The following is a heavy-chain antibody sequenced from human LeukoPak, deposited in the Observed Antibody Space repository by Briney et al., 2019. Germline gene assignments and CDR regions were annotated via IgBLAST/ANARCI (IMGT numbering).Heavy chain of an antibody. CDR3: AKDYYGSGSPFDY. V-gene: IGHV3-23*01. Sequence: PGGSLRLSCAASGFTFSSYAMSWVRQAPGKGLEWVSAISGSGGSTYYADPVKGRFTISRDNSKNTLYLQMNSLRAEDTAVYYCAKDYYGSGSPFDYWGQGTLVTVSS. D-gene: IGHD3-10*01. J-gene: IGHJ4*02. CDR2: ISGSGGST. CDR1: GFTFSSYA.